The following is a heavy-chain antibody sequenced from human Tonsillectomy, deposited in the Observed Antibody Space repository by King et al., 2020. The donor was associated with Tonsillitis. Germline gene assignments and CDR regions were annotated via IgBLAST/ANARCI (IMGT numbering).Heavy chain of an antibody. V-gene: IGHV4-4*07. CDR3: AREEAAGPLSYMDV. D-gene: IGHD6-13*01. J-gene: IGHJ6*03. CDR2: IYTGGST. Sequence: LQLQESGPGLVKPSETLSLTCTVSGGSISSYFWSWIRQPAGKGLEWIGRIYTGGSTNYNPSLKSRVTMSVDTSKNQFSLRLSSVTAADTAVYYCAREEAAGPLSYMDVWGKGTTVTVSS. CDR1: GGSISSYF.